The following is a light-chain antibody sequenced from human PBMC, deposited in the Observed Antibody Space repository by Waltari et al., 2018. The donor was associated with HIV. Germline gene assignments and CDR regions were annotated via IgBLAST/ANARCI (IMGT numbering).Light chain of an antibody. CDR2: EVV. V-gene: IGLV2-18*02. CDR3: SSFTASGTWV. Sequence: QSALTQPPSVSGSPGQSVTIYCTGTSNDVARYDRVSWYQHPPGRGPKLLIYEVVNRPARVPGPFSGSRAGNTASLTIFGRQSEDDADYHCSSFTASGTWVFGGGTKLTV. CDR1: SNDVARYDR. J-gene: IGLJ3*02.